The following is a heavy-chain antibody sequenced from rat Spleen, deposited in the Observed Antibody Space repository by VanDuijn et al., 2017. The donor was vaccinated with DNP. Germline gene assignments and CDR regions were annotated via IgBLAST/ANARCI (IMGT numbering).Heavy chain of an antibody. CDR3: ARWREGIGAFDY. V-gene: IGHV5-22*01. D-gene: IGHD1-11*01. CDR1: GFTFSDYY. CDR2: ISYDGGST. J-gene: IGHJ2*01. Sequence: EVQLVESGGGLVQPGRSLKLSCAASGFTFSDYYMAWVRQAPTKGLELVAYISYDGGSTNYGDSVKGRFTISRDNAKNTLYLQMNSLRSEDMATYYCARWREGIGAFDYWGQGVMVTVSS.